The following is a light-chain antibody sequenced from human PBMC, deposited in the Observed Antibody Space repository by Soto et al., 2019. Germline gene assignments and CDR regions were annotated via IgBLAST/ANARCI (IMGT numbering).Light chain of an antibody. CDR2: DVT. CDR3: SSYTSSTTFV. J-gene: IGLJ1*01. Sequence: QSALTQPASVSGSPGQSITISCTGTNSDVGGYDYVSWYQQQPGKAPKLMISDVTNRPSGVSNRFSGSKSGNTASLTISGLQGDDEAEYFCSSYTSSTTFVFGTGTKVTVL. V-gene: IGLV2-14*03. CDR1: NSDVGGYDY.